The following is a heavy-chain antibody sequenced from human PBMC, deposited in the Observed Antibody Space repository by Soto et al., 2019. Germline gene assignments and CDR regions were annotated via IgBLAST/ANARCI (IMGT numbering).Heavy chain of an antibody. CDR1: GGTFSSYA. V-gene: IGHV1-24*01. D-gene: IGHD6-19*01. J-gene: IGHJ5*02. CDR2: FDPEDGET. CDR3: APAYSSGWYSHPNWFDP. Sequence: GASVKVSCKASGGTFSSYAISWVRQAPGKGLEWMGGFDPEDGETIYAQKFQGRVTMTEDTSTDTAYMELSSLRSEDTAVYYCAPAYSSGWYSHPNWFDPWGQGTLVTVSS.